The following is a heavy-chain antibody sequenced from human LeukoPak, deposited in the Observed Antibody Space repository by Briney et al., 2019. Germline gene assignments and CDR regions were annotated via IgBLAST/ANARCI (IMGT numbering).Heavy chain of an antibody. CDR2: INPSGGTT. CDR1: GYTFSYYY. Sequence: ASVKVSCKASGYTFSYYYMHWVRQAPGQGLEWMGVINPSGGTTSYAQKFQGRVTMTRDTSTSTVYMELSSLRSDDTALYYCARDHSGSQQWFDPWGQGTLVIVSS. V-gene: IGHV1-46*01. J-gene: IGHJ5*02. D-gene: IGHD1-26*01. CDR3: ARDHSGSQQWFDP.